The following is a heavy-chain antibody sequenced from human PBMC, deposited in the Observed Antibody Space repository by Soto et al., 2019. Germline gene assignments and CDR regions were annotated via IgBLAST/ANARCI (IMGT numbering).Heavy chain of an antibody. V-gene: IGHV1-69*02. Sequence: QVQLVQSGAEVKKPGSSVKVSCKASGGTFSSYTISWVRQAPGQGLEWMGRIIPILGIANYAQKFQGRVTITEDKSTSTAYMELSSLSSEDTAVYYCASHPYSGYDSFRYQWGQEPLVTVSS. CDR2: IIPILGIA. D-gene: IGHD5-12*01. CDR3: ASHPYSGYDSFRYQ. CDR1: GGTFSSYT. J-gene: IGHJ4*02.